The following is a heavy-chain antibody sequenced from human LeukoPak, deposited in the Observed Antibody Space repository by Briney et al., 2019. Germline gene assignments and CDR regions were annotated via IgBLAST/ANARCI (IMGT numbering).Heavy chain of an antibody. Sequence: ASVKVSCKASGYTFTSYGISWVRQAPGQGLERMGWISGYNGNTNYAQKLQGRVTMTTDTSASTAYMELRSMRSDDTAVYYCARYHYDFWSGYFHATKTLDYWGQGTLVTVSS. V-gene: IGHV1-18*01. CDR1: GYTFTSYG. CDR2: ISGYNGNT. J-gene: IGHJ4*02. D-gene: IGHD3-3*01. CDR3: ARYHYDFWSGYFHATKTLDY.